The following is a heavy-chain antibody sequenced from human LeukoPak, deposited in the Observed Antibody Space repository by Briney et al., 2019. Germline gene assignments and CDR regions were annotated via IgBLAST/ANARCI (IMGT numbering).Heavy chain of an antibody. D-gene: IGHD3-22*01. V-gene: IGHV1-46*01. CDR2: INPSGGST. J-gene: IGHJ6*02. Sequence: ASVKVSCKASGYTFTSYYMHWVRQAPGQGLEWMGIINPSGGSTSYAQKFQGRVTMTRDTSTSTVYMKLSSLRSEDTAVYYCAREDYYDSSGYSLPYYGMDVWGQGTTVTVSS. CDR3: AREDYYDSSGYSLPYYGMDV. CDR1: GYTFTSYY.